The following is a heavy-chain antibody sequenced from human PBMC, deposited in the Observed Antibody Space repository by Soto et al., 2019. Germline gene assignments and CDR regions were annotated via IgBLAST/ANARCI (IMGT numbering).Heavy chain of an antibody. Sequence: GSLRLSCAASGFTFSDHYMDWVRQAPGKGLEWVGRTRNKANSYTTEYAASVKGRFTISRDDSKNSLYLQMNSLKTEDTAVYYCARSPKYSSGFFDYWGQGTLVTVSS. CDR1: GFTFSDHY. D-gene: IGHD6-19*01. J-gene: IGHJ4*02. V-gene: IGHV3-72*01. CDR3: ARSPKYSSGFFDY. CDR2: TRNKANSYTT.